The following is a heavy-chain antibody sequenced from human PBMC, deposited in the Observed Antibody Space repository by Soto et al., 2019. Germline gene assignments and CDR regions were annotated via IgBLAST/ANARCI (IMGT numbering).Heavy chain of an antibody. D-gene: IGHD3-3*01. CDR3: ARDKRDLRFLEWSYYFDY. CDR2: ISYDGSNK. V-gene: IGHV3-30-3*01. J-gene: IGHJ4*02. Sequence: PEASLRLSCAASGFTFSSYDMHWVRQAPGKGLEWVAVISYDGSNKYYADSVKGRFTISRDNSKNTLYLQLNSLRAEDTAVYYCARDKRDLRFLEWSYYFDYWGRGT. CDR1: GFTFSSYD.